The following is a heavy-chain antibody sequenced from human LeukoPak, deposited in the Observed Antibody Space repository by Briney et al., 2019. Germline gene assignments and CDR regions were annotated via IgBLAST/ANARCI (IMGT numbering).Heavy chain of an antibody. CDR3: ARELGIAAAGTWNWFDP. J-gene: IGHJ5*02. D-gene: IGHD6-13*01. CDR1: GYTFTCYY. CDR2: INPNSGGT. Sequence: GASVKVSCKASGYTFTCYYMHWVRQAPGQGLEWMGWINPNSGGTNYAQKFQGRVTMTRDTSISTAYMELSRLRSDDTAVYYCARELGIAAAGTWNWFDPWGQGTLVTVSS. V-gene: IGHV1-2*02.